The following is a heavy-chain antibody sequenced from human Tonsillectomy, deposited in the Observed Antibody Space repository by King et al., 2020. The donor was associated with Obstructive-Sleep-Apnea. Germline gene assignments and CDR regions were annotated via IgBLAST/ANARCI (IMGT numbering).Heavy chain of an antibody. J-gene: IGHJ3*02. CDR1: GFTFDDYA. V-gene: IGHV3-9*01. Sequence: VQLVESGGGLVQPGRSLRLSCAASGFTFDDYAMHWVRQASGKGLEGCSGISWNSGSFGDADSVKGRFTISRDNAQNSLYLQMNSLRAEDTALYYCAKDVVVAASYAFDIWGQGTMVTVSS. CDR2: ISWNSGSF. D-gene: IGHD2-15*01. CDR3: AKDVVVAASYAFDI.